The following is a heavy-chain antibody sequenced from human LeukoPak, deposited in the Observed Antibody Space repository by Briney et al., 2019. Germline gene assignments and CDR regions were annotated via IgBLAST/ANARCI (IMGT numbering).Heavy chain of an antibody. V-gene: IGHV3-23*01. CDR2: ISGSGGST. J-gene: IGHJ3*02. D-gene: IGHD3-3*01. Sequence: GGSLRLSCAASGFTFSSYAMSWVRQAPGKGLEWVSAISGSGGSTYYADSVKGRFTISRDNSKNTLYLQMDSLRVEDTALYYCARRVVRSAFDIWGLGTMVTVSS. CDR1: GFTFSSYA. CDR3: ARRVVRSAFDI.